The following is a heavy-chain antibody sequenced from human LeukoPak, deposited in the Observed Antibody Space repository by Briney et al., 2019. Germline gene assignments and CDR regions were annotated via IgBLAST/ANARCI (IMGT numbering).Heavy chain of an antibody. J-gene: IGHJ4*02. V-gene: IGHV3-48*04. CDR2: ISSDSNTI. CDR3: SGDPGDY. CDR1: GFTLSRYS. D-gene: IGHD3-10*01. Sequence: PGGSLRLSCVASGFTLSRYSINWVRQAPGQGLDWVSYISSDSNTIYYADSVEGRFTISRDNAQNLLYLQMNSLRAEDTAVYFCSGDPGDYWGQGTLVTVSS.